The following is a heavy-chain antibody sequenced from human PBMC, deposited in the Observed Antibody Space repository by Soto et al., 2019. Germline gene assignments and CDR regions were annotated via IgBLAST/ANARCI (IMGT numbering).Heavy chain of an antibody. CDR2: ISNSGRT. V-gene: IGHV4-30-4*08. J-gene: IGHJ5*02. CDR3: ARPKTIGAAAGRGWFDP. CDR1: CDNIRRRAYY. Sequence: PSQTNPLTYTVSCDNIRRRAYYWTRIRQHPGKGLEWIGYISNSGRTYYSPSLKGRLIISVDPSKNQFSLKLTSVTAADMAMYYCARPKTIGAAAGRGWFDPWGQGTLVTVSS. D-gene: IGHD6-13*01.